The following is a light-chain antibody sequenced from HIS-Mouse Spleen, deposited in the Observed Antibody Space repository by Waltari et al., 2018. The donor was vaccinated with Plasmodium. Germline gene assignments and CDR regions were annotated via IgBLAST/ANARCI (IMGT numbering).Light chain of an antibody. V-gene: IGKV3-15*01. CDR1: QSVGSN. Sequence: EIVMTQSPATLSVSPGERATLSCRASQSVGSNLAWYRQKPGQAPRLLIYGASTRATGIPARFSGSGSGTEFTLTISSLQSEDFAVYYCQQYNNWSFTFGPGTKVDIK. CDR3: QQYNNWSFT. J-gene: IGKJ3*01. CDR2: GAS.